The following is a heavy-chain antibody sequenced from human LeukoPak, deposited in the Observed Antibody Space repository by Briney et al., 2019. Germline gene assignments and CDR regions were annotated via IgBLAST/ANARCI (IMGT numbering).Heavy chain of an antibody. J-gene: IGHJ4*02. CDR2: IDPSDSYT. CDR3: ARLDRSGSSQPNDY. V-gene: IGHV5-10-1*01. D-gene: IGHD3-10*01. Sequence: GASLQISRKGSGYTFTSYWISWVRQVPGKGLEWMGRIDPSDSYTNYSPSFQGHVTISADKSISTGYLQWSSPKASDTAMYYCARLDRSGSSQPNDYWGQGTLVTVSS. CDR1: GYTFTSYW.